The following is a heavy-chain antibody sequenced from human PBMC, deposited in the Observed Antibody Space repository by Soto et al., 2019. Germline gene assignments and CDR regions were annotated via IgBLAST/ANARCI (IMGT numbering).Heavy chain of an antibody. V-gene: IGHV3-11*01. D-gene: IGHD3-22*01. CDR3: AREDDYYDTSGSIEYFQH. CDR1: GFTFSDYY. J-gene: IGHJ1*01. CDR2: ISSSGRTT. Sequence: GGSLRLSCEASGFTFSDYYMSWIRQAPGKGLEWVSYISSSGRTTYYADSVRGRFTISRDNAKNSLYLQMNSLRAEDTAVYYCAREDDYYDTSGSIEYFQHWGQGTLVTVSS.